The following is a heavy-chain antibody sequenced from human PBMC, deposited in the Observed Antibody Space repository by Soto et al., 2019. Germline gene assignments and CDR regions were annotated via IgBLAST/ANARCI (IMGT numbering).Heavy chain of an antibody. Sequence: QLQLQESGPGLVKPSETLSLTCTVSGGSISSSSYYWGWIRQPPGKGLEWIGSIYYSGSTYYNPSLKSRDTISVDTSKNQSSLKLSSVTAADTAVYYCARYRSYALYCDYWGQGTLVTVSS. V-gene: IGHV4-39*01. CDR2: IYYSGST. D-gene: IGHD6-6*01. CDR1: GGSISSSSYY. CDR3: ARYRSYALYCDY. J-gene: IGHJ4*02.